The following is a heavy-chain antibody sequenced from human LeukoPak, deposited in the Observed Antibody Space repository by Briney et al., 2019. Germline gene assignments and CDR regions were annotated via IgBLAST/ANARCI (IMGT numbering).Heavy chain of an antibody. CDR1: GGSISSYY. J-gene: IGHJ4*02. CDR2: IYYSGSTYYSGST. CDR3: ARDVGATPGYFDY. V-gene: IGHV4-59*01. D-gene: IGHD1-26*01. Sequence: SQTLSLTCTVSGGSISSYYWTWIRQPPGKGLEWVGYIYYSGSTYYSGSTNYNPPLKSRVTIAVDTSKNQFSLKLSSVTAADTAVYYCARDVGATPGYFDYWGQGTLVTVSS.